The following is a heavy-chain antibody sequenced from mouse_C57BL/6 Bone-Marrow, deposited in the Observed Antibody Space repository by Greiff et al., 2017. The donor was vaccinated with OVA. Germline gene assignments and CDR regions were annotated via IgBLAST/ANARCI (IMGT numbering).Heavy chain of an antibody. CDR1: GYSITSGYY. CDR2: ISYDGSN. D-gene: IGHD1-1*01. J-gene: IGHJ1*03. V-gene: IGHV3-6*01. CDR3: ARESIWYYYGSSYDV. Sequence: EVKLVESGPGLVKPSQSLSLTCSVTGYSITSGYYWNWIRQFPGNKLEWMGYISYDGSNNYNPSLKNRISITRDTSKNQFFLKLNSVTTEDTATYYCARESIWYYYGSSYDVWGTGTTVTVSS.